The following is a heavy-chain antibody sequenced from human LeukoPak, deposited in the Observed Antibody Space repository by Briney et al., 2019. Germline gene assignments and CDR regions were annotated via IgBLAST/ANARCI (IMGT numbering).Heavy chain of an antibody. CDR3: ARDRPRGGATAAAGTLGVRSFDY. CDR1: GYTFTSYG. J-gene: IGHJ4*02. CDR2: ISAYNGNT. V-gene: IGHV1-18*01. Sequence: ASVKVSCKASGYTFTSYGISWVRQAPGQGLEWMGWISAYNGNTNYAQKLQGRVTMTTDTSTSTAYMELRSLRSDDTAVYYCARDRPRGGATAAAGTLGVRSFDYWGQGTLVTVSS. D-gene: IGHD6-13*01.